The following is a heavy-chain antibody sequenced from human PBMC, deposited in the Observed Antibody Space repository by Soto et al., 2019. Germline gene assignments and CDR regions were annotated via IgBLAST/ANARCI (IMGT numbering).Heavy chain of an antibody. CDR3: ARHQGTGIDY. V-gene: IGHV4-59*08. D-gene: IGHD1-1*01. CDR2: IYYSGST. J-gene: IGHJ4*02. Sequence: QVQLQESGPGLVKPSETLSLTCTDSGGSISSYYWSWIRQPPGKGLEWIGYIYYSGSTNYNPSLKSRVTISVDTSKNQFSLKLSSVTAADTAVYYCARHQGTGIDYWGQGTLVTVSS. CDR1: GGSISSYY.